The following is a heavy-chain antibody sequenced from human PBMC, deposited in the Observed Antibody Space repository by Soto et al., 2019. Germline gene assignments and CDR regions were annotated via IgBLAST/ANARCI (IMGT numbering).Heavy chain of an antibody. CDR1: GFTVCSNY. CDR2: IYSGGST. CDR3: ARAGYSSGWGKYYFDY. V-gene: IGHV3-53*02. Sequence: EVQLVETGGGLIQPGGSLRLSCAASGFTVCSNYMSWVRQAPGKGLEWVSVIYSGGSTYYADSVKGRFTISRDNSKNTLYLQMNSLRAEDTAVYYCARAGYSSGWGKYYFDYWGQGTLVTVSS. D-gene: IGHD6-19*01. J-gene: IGHJ4*02.